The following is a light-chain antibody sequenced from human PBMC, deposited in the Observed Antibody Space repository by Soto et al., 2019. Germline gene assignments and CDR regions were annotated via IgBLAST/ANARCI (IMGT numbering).Light chain of an antibody. Sequence: DIQMTQSASSLSASVRDRVTITCRASQSISSNLNWHQQKPGKAPKVLIYAASSLQIGVPSRFSGGGSGTDFTLTISSLQPEDFATYYCQQSYSIPYTFGQGTKLEIK. V-gene: IGKV1-39*01. CDR2: AAS. CDR3: QQSYSIPYT. J-gene: IGKJ2*01. CDR1: QSISSN.